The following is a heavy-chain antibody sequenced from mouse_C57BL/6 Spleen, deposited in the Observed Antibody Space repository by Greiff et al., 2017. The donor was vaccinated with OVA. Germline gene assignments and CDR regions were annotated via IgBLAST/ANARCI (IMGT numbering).Heavy chain of an antibody. V-gene: IGHV1-61*01. CDR2: IYPSDSET. CDR3: ARSAIVTTCNY. D-gene: IGHD2-5*01. Sequence: LQQPGAELVRPGSSVKLSCKASGYTFTSYWMDWVKQRPGQGLEWIGNIYPSDSETHYNQKFKDKATLTVDKSSSTAYMQLSSLTSEDSAVYYCARSAIVTTCNYWGQGTTLTVSS. CDR1: GYTFTSYW. J-gene: IGHJ2*01.